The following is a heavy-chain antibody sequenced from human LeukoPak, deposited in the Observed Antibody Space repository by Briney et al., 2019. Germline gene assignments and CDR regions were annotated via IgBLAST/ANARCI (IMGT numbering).Heavy chain of an antibody. V-gene: IGHV3-30*03. CDR1: GFTFSSYG. D-gene: IGHD5-18*01. CDR3: AVGYSYGAASEVVACPKH. J-gene: IGHJ4*02. CDR2: ISYDGSSK. Sequence: PGGSLRLSCAASGFTFSSYGMHWVRQAPGKGLEWVAVISYDGSSKYYVDSVKGRFTISRDNSKNTLYLQMYSLRAEDTAVYYCAVGYSYGAASEVVACPKHWGQGTLVTVSS.